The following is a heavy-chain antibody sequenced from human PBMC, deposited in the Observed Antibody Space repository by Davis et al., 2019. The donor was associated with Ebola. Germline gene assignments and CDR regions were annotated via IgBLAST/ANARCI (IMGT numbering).Heavy chain of an antibody. J-gene: IGHJ6*02. Sequence: GESLKISCAASGFTFSSYAMSWVRQAPGKGLEWVAVISYDGSNKYYADSVKGRFTISRDNSKNTLYLQMNSLRAEDTAVYYCATFGGPPNYYGMDVWGQGTTVTVSS. CDR2: ISYDGSNK. V-gene: IGHV3-30-3*01. D-gene: IGHD3-10*01. CDR1: GFTFSSYA. CDR3: ATFGGPPNYYGMDV.